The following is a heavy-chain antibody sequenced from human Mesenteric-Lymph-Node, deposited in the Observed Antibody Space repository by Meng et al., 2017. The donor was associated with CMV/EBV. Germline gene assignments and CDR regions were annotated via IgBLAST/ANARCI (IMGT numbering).Heavy chain of an antibody. V-gene: IGHV4-4*07. Sequence: SETLSLTCTVSGGSISSYYWSWIRQPAGKGLEWIGRIYTSGSTNYNPSLKSRVTISVGTSKNQLSLILNSVTAADTAVYYCVTGYSSNYYVYWGQGTLVTVSS. J-gene: IGHJ4*02. D-gene: IGHD6-13*01. CDR2: IYTSGST. CDR1: GGSISSYY. CDR3: VTGYSSNYYVY.